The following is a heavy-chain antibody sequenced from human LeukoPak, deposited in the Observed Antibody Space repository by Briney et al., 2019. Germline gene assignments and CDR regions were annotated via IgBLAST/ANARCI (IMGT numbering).Heavy chain of an antibody. J-gene: IGHJ3*02. CDR3: ARDFPGITGVDAFDI. Sequence: GGSLRLSCAASGFTVSSNYMSWVRQAPGKGLEWVSVIYSGGSTYYADSVKGRFTISRDNSKNTLYLQMNSLRAEDTAVYYCARDFPGITGVDAFDIWGQGTMVTVSS. CDR1: GFTVSSNY. V-gene: IGHV3-53*01. CDR2: IYSGGST. D-gene: IGHD1-14*01.